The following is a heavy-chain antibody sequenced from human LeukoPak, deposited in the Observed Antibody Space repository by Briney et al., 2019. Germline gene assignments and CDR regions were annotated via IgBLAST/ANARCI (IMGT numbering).Heavy chain of an antibody. CDR1: GFTFSSYA. V-gene: IGHV3-64*01. Sequence: GGSLRLSCAASGFTFSSYAMHWVRQAPGKGLEYVSAISSNGGSTYYANSVKGRFTISRDNSKNTLDLQMGSLRAEDMAVYYCARDQSGTYYYDSSGLDYWGQGTLVTVSS. CDR2: ISSNGGST. CDR3: ARDQSGTYYYDSSGLDY. J-gene: IGHJ4*02. D-gene: IGHD3-22*01.